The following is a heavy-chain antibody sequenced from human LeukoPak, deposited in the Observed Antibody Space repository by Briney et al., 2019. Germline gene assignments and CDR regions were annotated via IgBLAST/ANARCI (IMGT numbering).Heavy chain of an antibody. CDR2: XXYDGSNK. V-gene: IGHV3-30*18. CDR1: XFTFXXXX. Sequence: XSXFTFXXXXMHXXXXXPXXXXXXXAXXXYDGSNKYYADSVKGRFTISRDNSKNTLYLQMNSLRAEDTAVYYCAKDLERLAVAGTGPLDYWGQGTLVTVSS. CDR3: AKDLERLAVAGTGPLDY. J-gene: IGHJ4*02. D-gene: IGHD6-19*01.